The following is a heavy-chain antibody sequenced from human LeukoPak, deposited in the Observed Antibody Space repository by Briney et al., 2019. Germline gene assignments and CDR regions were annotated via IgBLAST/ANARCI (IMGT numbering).Heavy chain of an antibody. CDR1: GFTFSSYS. CDR3: ARDRTGYSSGGGGY. V-gene: IGHV3-21*01. D-gene: IGHD6-19*01. J-gene: IGHJ4*02. CDR2: ISSSSYI. Sequence: SGGSLRLSCAASGFTFSSYSMNWVRQAPGKGLEWVSSISSSSYIYYADSVKGRFTISRDNAKNSLYLQMNSLRAEDTAVYYCARDRTGYSSGGGGYWGQGTLVTVSS.